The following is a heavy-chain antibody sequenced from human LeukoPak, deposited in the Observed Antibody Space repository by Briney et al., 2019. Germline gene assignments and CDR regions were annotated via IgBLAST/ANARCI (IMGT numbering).Heavy chain of an antibody. CDR2: IYYSGST. J-gene: IGHJ4*02. V-gene: IGHV4-39*01. CDR3: ARLVIREVYFGY. CDR1: GGSISSSSYY. Sequence: SETLSLTCTVSGGSISSSSYYWGWIRQPPGKGLEWIGSIYYSGSTYYNPSLKSRVTISVDTSKNQFSLKLSSVTAADTAVYYCARLVIREVYFGYWGQGTLVTVSS.